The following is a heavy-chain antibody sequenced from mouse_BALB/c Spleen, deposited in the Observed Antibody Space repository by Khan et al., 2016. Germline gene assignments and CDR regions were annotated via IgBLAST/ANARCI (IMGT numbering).Heavy chain of an antibody. J-gene: IGHJ3*01. V-gene: IGHV1-7*01. CDR2: INPSTGYT. CDR3: ARWSYYYGSSDGWFAY. D-gene: IGHD1-1*01. CDR1: GYTFTDYW. Sequence: QVQLQQSGAELAKPGASVKMSCKASGYTFTDYWMHWVKQRPGQGLEWIGYINPSTGYTEYNQKFKDKATLTADKYSSTAYMQLSSLTSEDSAVYYCARWSYYYGSSDGWFAYWGQGTLVTVSA.